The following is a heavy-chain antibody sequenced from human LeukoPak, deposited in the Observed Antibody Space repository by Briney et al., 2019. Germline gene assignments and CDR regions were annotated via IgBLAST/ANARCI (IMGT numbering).Heavy chain of an antibody. J-gene: IGHJ4*02. CDR1: GYTFTGYY. D-gene: IGHD2-8*01. CDR2: INPNSGGT. Sequence: ASVKVSCKASGYTFTGYYMHWVRQAPGQGLEWMGWINPNSGGTNYAQKFQGRVAMTRDTSISTAYMELSRLRSDETAVYYCASRRYCTNGVCYPFDYWGQGTLVTVSS. CDR3: ASRRYCTNGVCYPFDY. V-gene: IGHV1-2*02.